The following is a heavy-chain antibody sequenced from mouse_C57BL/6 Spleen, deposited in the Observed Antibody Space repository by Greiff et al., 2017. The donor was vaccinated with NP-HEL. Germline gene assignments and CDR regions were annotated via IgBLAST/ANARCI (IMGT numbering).Heavy chain of an antibody. V-gene: IGHV5-17*01. J-gene: IGHJ1*03. Sequence: EVKLMESGGGLVKPGGSLKLSCAASGFTFSDYGMHWVRQAPEKGLEWVAYISSGSSTIYYADTVKGRFTISRANATNTLFLQMTSLRSEDTAMYYSARPGKLSHWYFDVWGTGTTVTVSS. CDR1: GFTFSDYG. CDR2: ISSGSSTI. D-gene: IGHD1-1*02. CDR3: ARPGKLSHWYFDV.